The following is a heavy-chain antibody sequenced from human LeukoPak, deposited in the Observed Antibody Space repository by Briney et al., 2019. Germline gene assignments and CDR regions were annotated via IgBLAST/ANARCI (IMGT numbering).Heavy chain of an antibody. J-gene: IGHJ4*02. CDR2: INSGGSST. CDR1: GFTFSSYW. D-gene: IGHD4-23*01. CDR3: TRGRVVTNFDY. V-gene: IGHV3-74*03. Sequence: GGSLRLSCAASGFTFSSYWMHWVRQAPGKGLVWVSRINSGGSSTTYADSVKGRFTISRDNAKNTLYLQMNSLRAEDTAVYYCTRGRVVTNFDYWGQGTLVTVSS.